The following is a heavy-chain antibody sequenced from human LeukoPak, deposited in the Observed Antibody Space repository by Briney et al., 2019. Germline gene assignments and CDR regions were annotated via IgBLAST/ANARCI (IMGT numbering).Heavy chain of an antibody. J-gene: IGHJ4*02. V-gene: IGHV4-39*07. D-gene: IGHD3-22*01. Sequence: PSETLSLTCTVSGGSISSSSYYWGWIRQPPGKGLEWIGSIYYSGSTYYNPSLKSRVTISVDTSKNQLSLKLSSVTAADTAVYYCARINYYDSSDPKETYYFDYWGQGTLVTVSS. CDR3: ARINYYDSSDPKETYYFDY. CDR1: GGSISSSSYY. CDR2: IYYSGST.